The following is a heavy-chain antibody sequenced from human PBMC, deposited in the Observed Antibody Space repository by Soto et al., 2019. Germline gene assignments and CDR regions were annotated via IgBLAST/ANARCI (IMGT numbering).Heavy chain of an antibody. D-gene: IGHD6-13*01. Sequence: PGGSLRLSCAASGFTVSSNYMTWVRQAPGKGLEWVSLVYSGGDSYFADSVKGRFTISRDNSKNTLYLQMNSLRAEDTAVYYCAKDLAAAGTDWFDPWGQGTLVTAPQ. CDR3: AKDLAAAGTDWFDP. CDR2: VYSGGDS. J-gene: IGHJ5*02. CDR1: GFTVSSNY. V-gene: IGHV3-66*01.